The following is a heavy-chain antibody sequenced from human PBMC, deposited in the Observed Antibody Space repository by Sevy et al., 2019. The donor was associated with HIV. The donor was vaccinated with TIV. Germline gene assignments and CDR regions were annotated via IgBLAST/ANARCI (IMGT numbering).Heavy chain of an antibody. D-gene: IGHD3-22*01. CDR3: AREDDSRGYYYGLCDY. J-gene: IGHJ4*02. CDR1: GFTFSSYE. CDR2: ISNSGSTV. Sequence: GGSLRLSCAASGFTFSSYEMNWVRQAPGKGLEWVSYISNSGSTVYADSVKGRFTISRDNAKNSVYLQMNSLRAEATAVYYCAREDDSRGYYYGLCDYWGQGTLVTVSS. V-gene: IGHV3-48*03.